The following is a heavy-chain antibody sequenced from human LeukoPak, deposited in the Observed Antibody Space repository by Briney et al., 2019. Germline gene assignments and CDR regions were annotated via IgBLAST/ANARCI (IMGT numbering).Heavy chain of an antibody. V-gene: IGHV3-21*04. CDR1: GFTFSSYS. CDR2: ISSSSTYI. D-gene: IGHD3-10*01. Sequence: GGSLRLSCAASGFTFSSYSMNWVRQAPGKGLEWVSSISSSSTYIYYADSVKGRFTISRDNAKNSLYLQINSLRAEDTALYYCAKDMGYGSGSYLLDYWGQGTLVTVSS. J-gene: IGHJ4*02. CDR3: AKDMGYGSGSYLLDY.